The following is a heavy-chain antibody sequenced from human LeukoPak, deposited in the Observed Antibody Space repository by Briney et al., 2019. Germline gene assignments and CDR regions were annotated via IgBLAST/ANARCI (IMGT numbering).Heavy chain of an antibody. J-gene: IGHJ6*02. V-gene: IGHV3-23*01. CDR1: GFTFSSNT. CDR2: IRGGGSDT. Sequence: GGSLRLSCAASGFTFSSNTMTWVRQVSGKGLEWVSSIRGGGSDTHYAGTVRGRFTISRDNSKSTLYLQMNSLRAEDTAVYYCARCYTYGTTWFGGLDVWGQGTTVTVSS. CDR3: ARCYTYGTTWFGGLDV. D-gene: IGHD3-10*01.